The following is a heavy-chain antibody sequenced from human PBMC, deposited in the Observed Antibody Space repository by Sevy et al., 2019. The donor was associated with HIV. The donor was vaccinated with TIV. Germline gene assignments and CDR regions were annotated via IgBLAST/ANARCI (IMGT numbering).Heavy chain of an antibody. D-gene: IGHD6-6*01. J-gene: IGHJ1*01. CDR1: GSINSYY. CDR2: IYYNGNT. CDR3: ARPHSPYTSSSYFLN. Sequence: SETLSLTCSVSGSINSYYWSWIRQTPEKGLEWIGYIYYNGNTNHNPSPKSRVTMSIDTSKNQFSLKLSSVTAADTAVYYCARPHSPYTSSSYFLNWGQGILVTVSS. V-gene: IGHV4-59*08.